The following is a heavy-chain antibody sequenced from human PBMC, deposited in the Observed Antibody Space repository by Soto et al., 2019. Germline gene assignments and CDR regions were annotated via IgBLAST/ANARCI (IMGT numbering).Heavy chain of an antibody. CDR2: IYPGDSDT. CDR1: GYIFTSYW. J-gene: IGHJ3*02. V-gene: IGHV5-51*01. CDR3: ATPIAAAGNDAFDI. D-gene: IGHD6-13*01. Sequence: GESLKISCKGSGYIFTSYWIGWGRQMPGKGLEWMGIIYPGDSDTRYSPSFQGQVTISADKSISTGYLQWSSLKASDTAMYYCATPIAAAGNDAFDIWGQGTMVTVSS.